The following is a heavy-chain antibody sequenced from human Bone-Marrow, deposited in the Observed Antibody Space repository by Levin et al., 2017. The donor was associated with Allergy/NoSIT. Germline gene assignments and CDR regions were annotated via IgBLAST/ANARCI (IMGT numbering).Heavy chain of an antibody. D-gene: IGHD6-19*01. CDR3: ARERIAVAGYYYYGMDV. CDR2: ISYDGSNK. V-gene: IGHV3-30-3*01. CDR1: GFTFSSYA. J-gene: IGHJ6*02. Sequence: GGSLRLSCAASGFTFSSYAMHWVRQAPGKGLEWVAVISYDGSNKYYADSVKGRFTISRDNSKNTLYLQMNSLRAEDTAVYYCARERIAVAGYYYYGMDVWGQGTTVTVSS.